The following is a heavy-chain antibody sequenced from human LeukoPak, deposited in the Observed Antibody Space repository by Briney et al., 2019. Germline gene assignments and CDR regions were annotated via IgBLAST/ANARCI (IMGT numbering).Heavy chain of an antibody. Sequence: ASVKVSCKASGYTFIGYYVHWVRQAPGQGLEWMGWINPNSGATNYAQKFQGRVTMTRDTSITTVYMELSGLSFDDTAVYYCARGGGRYSVDYWGQGTLVIVSS. CDR3: ARGGGRYSVDY. CDR1: GYTFIGYY. CDR2: INPNSGAT. V-gene: IGHV1-2*02. D-gene: IGHD1-26*01. J-gene: IGHJ4*02.